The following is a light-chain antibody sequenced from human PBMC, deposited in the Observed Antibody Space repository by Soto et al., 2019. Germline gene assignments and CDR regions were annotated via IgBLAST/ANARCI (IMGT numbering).Light chain of an antibody. V-gene: IGLV9-49*01. Sequence: QPVLTQPPSASASLGASVTLTCTRSSGYSNYKADWYQQRPGKGPRFVMRVGTGGIVGSKGDGIPVRFSVLGSGLNRNLTINNIQQEDESDYHCGADRGSGSNFVVFGGGTKVTVL. CDR2: VGTGGIVG. CDR1: SGYSNYK. CDR3: GADRGSGSNFVV. J-gene: IGLJ2*01.